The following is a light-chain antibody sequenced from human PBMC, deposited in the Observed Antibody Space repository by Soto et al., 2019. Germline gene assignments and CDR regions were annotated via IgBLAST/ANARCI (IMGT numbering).Light chain of an antibody. CDR1: SSDVGGHNH. CDR2: EVG. CDR3: NSYTSSSTHV. J-gene: IGLJ1*01. Sequence: QSVLTQPAFVSGSPGQSITISCTGSSSDVGGHNHVSWYQQHPGKAPKLIIYEVGNRPSGVSYRFSGSKSGNTASLTISGLQAEDEADYYCNSYTSSSTHVFGTGTKVTVL. V-gene: IGLV2-14*01.